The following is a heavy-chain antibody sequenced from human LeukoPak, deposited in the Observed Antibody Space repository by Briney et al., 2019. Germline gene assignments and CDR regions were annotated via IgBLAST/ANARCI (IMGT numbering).Heavy chain of an antibody. CDR3: AKDWLFGSGWYYFDY. V-gene: IGHV3-9*01. CDR2: ISWNRGSI. D-gene: IGHD6-19*01. Sequence: LPGRSLRLSCAASGFTFDDYAMHWVRQAPGKGLEWVSGISWNRGSIGYADSVKGRFTISRDNAKNSLYLQMNSLRAEDTALYYCAKDWLFGSGWYYFDYWGQGTLVTVSS. J-gene: IGHJ4*02. CDR1: GFTFDDYA.